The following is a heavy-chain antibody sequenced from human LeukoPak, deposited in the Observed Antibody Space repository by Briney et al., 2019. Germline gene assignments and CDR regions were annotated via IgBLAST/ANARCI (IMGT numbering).Heavy chain of an antibody. CDR2: ISSSSSTI. CDR3: AREDPPPSSSWYPRHNWFDP. V-gene: IGHV3-48*04. D-gene: IGHD6-13*01. CDR1: GFTFSSYS. Sequence: PGGSLRLSCAASGFTFSSYSMNWVRQAPGKGLEWVSYISSSSSTIYYADSVKGRFTISRDNAKNSLYLQMNSLRAEDTAVYYCAREDPPPSSSWYPRHNWFDPWGQGTLVTVSS. J-gene: IGHJ5*02.